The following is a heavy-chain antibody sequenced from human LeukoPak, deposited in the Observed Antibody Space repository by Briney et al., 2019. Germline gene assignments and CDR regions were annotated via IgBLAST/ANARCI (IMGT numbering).Heavy chain of an antibody. J-gene: IGHJ5*02. V-gene: IGHV1-2*02. CDR1: GYTFTGYY. CDR2: INPNSGGT. CDR3: ARAKGPGLDWFDP. Sequence: ASVKVSCKASGYTFTGYYMHWVRQAPGQGLEWMGWINPNSGGTNYAQKFQGRVTMTRDTSISTAYMKLSRLRSDDTAVYYCARAKGPGLDWFDPWGQGTLVTVSS.